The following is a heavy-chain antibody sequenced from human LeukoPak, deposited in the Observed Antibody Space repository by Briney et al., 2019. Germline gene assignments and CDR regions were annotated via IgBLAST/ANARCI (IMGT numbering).Heavy chain of an antibody. CDR2: ITAGSDAT. Sequence: QAGGSLRLSCTASGFNFNTNAMTWVRQAPGKGLECVSAITAGSDATYYADSVKGRFTISRDNSQNTLFLQMNILRVEDTAVYFCAKSYGSNGYFQLPIDFWGQGTLVTVSS. D-gene: IGHD3-22*01. CDR3: AKSYGSNGYFQLPIDF. V-gene: IGHV3-23*01. J-gene: IGHJ4*02. CDR1: GFNFNTNA.